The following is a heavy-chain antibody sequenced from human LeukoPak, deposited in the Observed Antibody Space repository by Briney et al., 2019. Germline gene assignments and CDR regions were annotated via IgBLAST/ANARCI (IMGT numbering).Heavy chain of an antibody. D-gene: IGHD1-1*01. CDR3: ARNVDLYKDY. CDR1: GYIFDIYA. V-gene: IGHV7-4-1*02. Sequence: ASVKVSCKASGYIFDIYALIWVRQAPGQGLELMGWISTNTGNPTYAQGFTGRFVFSLDTSASTAYLQISSLKAEDTAVYYCARNVDLYKDYWGQGTLVTVSS. CDR2: ISTNTGNP. J-gene: IGHJ4*02.